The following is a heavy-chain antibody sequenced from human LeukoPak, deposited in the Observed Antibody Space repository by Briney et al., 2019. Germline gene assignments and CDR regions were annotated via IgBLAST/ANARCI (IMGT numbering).Heavy chain of an antibody. J-gene: IGHJ3*02. CDR3: AKDEDCSSTSCYAFDI. V-gene: IGHV3-23*01. CDR1: GFTFSSYG. CDR2: ISGSGGST. Sequence: GGTLRLSCAASGFTFSSYGMSWVRQAPGKGLEWVSAISGSGGSTYYADSVKGRFTISRDNSKNTLYLQMNSLRAEDTAVYYCAKDEDCSSTSCYAFDIWGQGTMVTVSS. D-gene: IGHD2-2*01.